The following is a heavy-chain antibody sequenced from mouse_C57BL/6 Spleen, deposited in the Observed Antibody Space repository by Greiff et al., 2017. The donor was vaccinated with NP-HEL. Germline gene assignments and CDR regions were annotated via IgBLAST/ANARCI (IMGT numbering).Heavy chain of an antibody. J-gene: IGHJ2*01. CDR1: GFNIKDTY. CDR2: IDPANGNT. Sequence: EVKLLESGAELVKPGASVKLSCTASGFNIKDTYMHWVKQRPEQGLEWIGRIDPANGNTKYDPKFQGKATITADTSSNTAYLQLSSLTSEDTAVYYCASINAWGRGTTLTVSS. CDR3: ASINA. V-gene: IGHV14-3*02.